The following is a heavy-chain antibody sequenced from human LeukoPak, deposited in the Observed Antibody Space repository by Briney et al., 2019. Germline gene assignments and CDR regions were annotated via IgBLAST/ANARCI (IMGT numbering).Heavy chain of an antibody. CDR3: ASHLGYCSGGSCYFPPLFDY. D-gene: IGHD2-15*01. J-gene: IGHJ4*02. CDR1: GGSISSYY. V-gene: IGHV4-59*01. Sequence: PSETLSLTCTVSGGSISSYYWSWIRQPPGKGLEWIGSIYYSESTNYNPSLKSRVTISVDTSKNQFSLKLSSVTAADTAVYYCASHLGYCSGGSCYFPPLFDYWGQGTLVTVSS. CDR2: IYYSEST.